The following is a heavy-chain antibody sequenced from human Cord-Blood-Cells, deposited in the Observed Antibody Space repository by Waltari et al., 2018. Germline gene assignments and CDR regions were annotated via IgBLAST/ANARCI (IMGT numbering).Heavy chain of an antibody. Sequence: EVQLVESGGGLVKPGGSLRLSCAASGFTFSNAWMSWVRQAPGKGREWVCRIKSKTDGGITDYAAPVKGRFTISRDDSKNTLYLQMNSLKTEDTAVYYCTTARVGAFDIWGQGTMVTVSS. CDR2: IKSKTDGGIT. J-gene: IGHJ3*02. CDR3: TTARVGAFDI. D-gene: IGHD1-26*01. V-gene: IGHV3-15*01. CDR1: GFTFSNAW.